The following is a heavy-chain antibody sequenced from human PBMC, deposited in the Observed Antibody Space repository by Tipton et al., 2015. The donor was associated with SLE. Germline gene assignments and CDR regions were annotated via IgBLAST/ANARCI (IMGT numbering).Heavy chain of an antibody. D-gene: IGHD1-26*01. CDR1: GGSISSHY. CDR2: IYYSGST. CDR3: ARDSMGGPFDY. Sequence: TLSLTCTVSGGSISSHYWSWIRQPPGKGLEWVGYIYYSGSTNYNPSPKRRVTISLETSKNHFSLKLSSVTAADTAVYYCARDSMGGPFDYWGQGTLVTVSS. J-gene: IGHJ4*02. V-gene: IGHV4-59*11.